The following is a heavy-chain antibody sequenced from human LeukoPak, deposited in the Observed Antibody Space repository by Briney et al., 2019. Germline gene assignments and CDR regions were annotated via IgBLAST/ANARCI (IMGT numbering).Heavy chain of an antibody. CDR1: GFTVSSKD. Sequence: PGGSLRLSCAASGFTVSSKDMTWIRQAPGKGLEWVSGISGHLNSTYYADSVKGRFAISRDNSKNTLHLQMNSLRAEDTAVYYCASAPVAFNWFDPWGQGTLVTVSS. D-gene: IGHD2-2*01. CDR2: ISGHLNST. J-gene: IGHJ5*02. CDR3: ASAPVAFNWFDP. V-gene: IGHV3-23*01.